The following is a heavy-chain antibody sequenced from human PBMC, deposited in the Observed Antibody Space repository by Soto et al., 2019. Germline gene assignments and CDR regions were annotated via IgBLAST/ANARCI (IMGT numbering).Heavy chain of an antibody. CDR1: GYTFTSYA. CDR3: ARDLPPVDY. Sequence: QVQLVQSGAEVKKPGASVKVSCKASGYTFTSYAISWVRQAPGQGLEWMGWISAYNGNTNYAQKLQGRVTMTPDTSTSTAYMELRSLRPDDTSVHYCARDLPPVDYWGQGTLVTVSS. J-gene: IGHJ4*02. V-gene: IGHV1-18*01. CDR2: ISAYNGNT.